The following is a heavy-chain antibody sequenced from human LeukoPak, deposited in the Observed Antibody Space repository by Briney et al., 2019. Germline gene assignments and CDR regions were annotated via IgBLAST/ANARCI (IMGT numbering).Heavy chain of an antibody. V-gene: IGHV4-34*01. CDR2: INHGGST. Sequence: SETLSLTCAVYGGSFSGDFWSWIRQSPGKGLEWIGEINHGGSTTYNPSLQSRVTMSVDTSTNQISLKMTSVTAADTAIYYCARGGYYGSGNDFRFDPWGQGTLVTVSS. J-gene: IGHJ5*02. CDR3: ARGGYYGSGNDFRFDP. CDR1: GGSFSGDF. D-gene: IGHD3-10*01.